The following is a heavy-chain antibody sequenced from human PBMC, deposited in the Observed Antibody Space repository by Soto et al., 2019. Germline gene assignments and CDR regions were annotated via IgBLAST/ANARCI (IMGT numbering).Heavy chain of an antibody. D-gene: IGHD2-2*01. CDR1: GFSLSTSGVG. V-gene: IGHV2-5*02. CDR2: IYWDDDK. Sequence: QITLKESGPTLVKPTQTLTLTCTFSGFSLSTSGVGVGWIRQPPGKALEWLVLIYWDDDKRYSPSLKSRLTITKDTSKNQVVLTMTNMDPMDTATYYCVRGVRYCTRTSCPNCFDPWGQGTLVTVSS. CDR3: VRGVRYCTRTSCPNCFDP. J-gene: IGHJ5*02.